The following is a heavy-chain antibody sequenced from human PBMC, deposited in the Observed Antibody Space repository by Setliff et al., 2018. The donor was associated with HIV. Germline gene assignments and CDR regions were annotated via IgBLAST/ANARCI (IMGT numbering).Heavy chain of an antibody. CDR1: GGSLTNYY. J-gene: IGHJ5*02. CDR3: ARASSSWSSPWYNWFDP. V-gene: IGHV4-59*01. CDR2: IVDSGST. D-gene: IGHD6-13*01. Sequence: SETLSLTCTLYGGSLTNYYWTWIRQSPETGLEWIGEIVDSGSTNYSPSPKSRVTISVDTSNGQFSLKLSSVTAADTAVYYCARASSSWSSPWYNWFDPWGQGTLVTVSS.